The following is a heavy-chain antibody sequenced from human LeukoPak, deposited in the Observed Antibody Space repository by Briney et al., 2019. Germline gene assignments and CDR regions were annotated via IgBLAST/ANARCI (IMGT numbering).Heavy chain of an antibody. CDR3: ARSVGLGITIFGVVRPCYGMDV. J-gene: IGHJ6*02. CDR1: GGSISSYY. CDR2: INHSGST. V-gene: IGHV4-34*01. D-gene: IGHD3-3*01. Sequence: SETLSLTCTVSGGSISSYYWSWIRQPPGKGLEWIGEINHSGSTNYNPSLKSRVTISVDTSKNQFSLKLSSVTAADTAVYYCARSVGLGITIFGVVRPCYGMDVWGQGTTVTVSS.